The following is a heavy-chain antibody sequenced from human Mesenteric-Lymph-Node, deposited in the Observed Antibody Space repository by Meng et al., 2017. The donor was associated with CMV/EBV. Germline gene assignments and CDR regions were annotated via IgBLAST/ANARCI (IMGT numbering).Heavy chain of an antibody. CDR3: ARHGYLNSYGFDY. CDR1: GGTFSSYA. D-gene: IGHD5-18*01. V-gene: IGHV1-69*05. CDR2: IIPIFGTA. Sequence: KISCKASGGTFSSYAISWVRQAPGQGLEWMGGIIPIFGTANYAQKFQGRVTITTDESTSTAYMELSSLRSEDTAVYYCARHGYLNSYGFDYWGQGTLVTVSS. J-gene: IGHJ4*02.